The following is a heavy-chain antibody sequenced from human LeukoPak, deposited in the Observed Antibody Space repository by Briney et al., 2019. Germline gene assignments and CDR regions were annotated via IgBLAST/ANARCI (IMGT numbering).Heavy chain of an antibody. CDR1: GFTFSSYG. V-gene: IGHV3-30*02. D-gene: IGHD1-26*01. CDR2: IRYDGSNK. Sequence: GGSLRLSCAASGFTFSSYGMHWVRQAPGKGLEWVAFIRYDGSNKYYADSVKGRFTISRDNSKNTLYLQMNSLRAEDTAVYYCARDPSYYSGSYYLDAFDIWGQGTMVTVSS. J-gene: IGHJ3*02. CDR3: ARDPSYYSGSYYLDAFDI.